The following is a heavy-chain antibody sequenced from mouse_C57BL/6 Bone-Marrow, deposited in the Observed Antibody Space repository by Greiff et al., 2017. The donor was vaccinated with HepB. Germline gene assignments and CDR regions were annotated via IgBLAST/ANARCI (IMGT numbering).Heavy chain of an antibody. CDR2: INPNNGGT. CDR1: GYTFTDYN. D-gene: IGHD1-1*01. V-gene: IGHV1-18*01. J-gene: IGHJ4*01. CDR3: ARGLITTVVASMDY. Sequence: VQLQQSGPELVKPGASVKIPCKASGYTFTDYNMDWVKQSHGKSLEWIGDINPNNGGTIYNQKFKGKATFTVDKSSSTAYMELRSLTSEDTAVYYCARGLITTVVASMDYWGQGTSVTVSS.